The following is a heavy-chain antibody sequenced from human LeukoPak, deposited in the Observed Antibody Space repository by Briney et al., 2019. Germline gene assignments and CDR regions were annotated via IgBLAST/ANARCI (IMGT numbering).Heavy chain of an antibody. Sequence: SETLSLTCAVSGGSISRQNWWSWVRQPPGKGLEWIGEIFHSGTTHYNPSLKSRVTISVDKSKNQFSLNLSSVTAAHTAVYYCAKGDIPNWFDPWGQGTLVTASS. J-gene: IGHJ5*02. V-gene: IGHV4-4*02. D-gene: IGHD2-2*02. CDR3: AKGDIPNWFDP. CDR2: IFHSGTT. CDR1: GGSISRQNW.